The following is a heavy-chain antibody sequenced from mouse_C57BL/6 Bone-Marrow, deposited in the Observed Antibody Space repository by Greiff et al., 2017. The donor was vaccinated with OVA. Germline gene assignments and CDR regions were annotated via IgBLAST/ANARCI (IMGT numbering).Heavy chain of an antibody. CDR1: EYEFPSHD. CDR2: INSDGGST. J-gene: IGHJ4*01. D-gene: IGHD1-1*01. CDR3: ARHAATVVATDAMDY. V-gene: IGHV5-2*01. Sequence: DVMLVESGGGLVQPGESLKLSCESNEYEFPSHDMSWVRKTPEKRLELVAAINSDGGSTYYPDTMERRFIISRDNTKKTLYLQMSSLRSEDTALYYCARHAATVVATDAMDYWGQGTSVTVSS.